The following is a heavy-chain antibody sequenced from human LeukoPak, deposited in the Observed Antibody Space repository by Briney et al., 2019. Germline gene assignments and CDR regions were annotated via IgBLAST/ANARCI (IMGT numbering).Heavy chain of an antibody. CDR2: ISSSSSYI. CDR1: GFTLSSYS. D-gene: IGHD6-13*01. V-gene: IGHV3-21*01. Sequence: GGSLRLSCAASGFTLSSYSMNWVRQAPVKGLEWVSAISSSSSYIYYADSVKGRFTISRANAKNSLYLQMNSLRAEDTAVYYCARAFVAGYSSSWYGYYFDYWGQGTLVTVSS. J-gene: IGHJ4*02. CDR3: ARAFVAGYSSSWYGYYFDY.